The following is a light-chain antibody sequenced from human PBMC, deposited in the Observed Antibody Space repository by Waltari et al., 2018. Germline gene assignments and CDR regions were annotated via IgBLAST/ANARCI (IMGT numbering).Light chain of an antibody. CDR3: SSHACSNNFV. V-gene: IGLV2-8*01. CDR2: EVS. CDR1: SSDVGGYNY. J-gene: IGLJ2*01. Sequence: QSALTQPPSASGSPGQSVTIPCTGTSSDVGGYNYVSWYQQHPGTAPKLLIYEVSQRPPVLPDRFAGAKTAHTPPLTVSGLQAEDESDYYCSSHACSNNFVFGGGTKLTVL.